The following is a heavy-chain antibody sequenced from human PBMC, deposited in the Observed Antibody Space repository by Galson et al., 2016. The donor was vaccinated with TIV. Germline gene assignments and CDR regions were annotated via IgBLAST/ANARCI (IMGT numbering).Heavy chain of an antibody. Sequence: SLRLSCALSGSTLSMYEMNWVRQAPGKGLEWISYISSSASIISYADSVQGRFGVSRDNAKNSLYLHMNSMRVEDTATYFCATEGGGSAPFDYWSQGTLVTVSS. CDR3: ATEGGGSAPFDY. CDR2: ISSSASII. CDR1: GSTLSMYE. D-gene: IGHD1-26*01. J-gene: IGHJ4*02. V-gene: IGHV3-48*03.